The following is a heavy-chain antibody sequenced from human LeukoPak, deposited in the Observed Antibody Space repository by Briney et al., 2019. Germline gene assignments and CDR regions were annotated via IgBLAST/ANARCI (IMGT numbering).Heavy chain of an antibody. Sequence: SETLSLTCTVSGGSISSSSYYWGWIRQPPGKGLEWIGSIYYSGSTYYNPSLKSRVTISVDTSKNQFSLKLSSVIAADTAVYYCARSSDTVSDAFDIWGQGTMVTVSS. CDR1: GGSISSSSYY. D-gene: IGHD4-17*01. J-gene: IGHJ3*02. V-gene: IGHV4-39*07. CDR2: IYYSGST. CDR3: ARSSDTVSDAFDI.